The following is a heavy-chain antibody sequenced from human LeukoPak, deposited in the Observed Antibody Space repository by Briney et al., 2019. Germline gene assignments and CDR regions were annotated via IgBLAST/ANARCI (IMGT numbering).Heavy chain of an antibody. D-gene: IGHD3-10*01. CDR3: ANHRSAFEF. V-gene: IGHV3-23*01. Sequence: GGSLRLSCAVSGLTFSIFGMSWVRQSPGKGLEWVSAISGSATGGITNYADSVKGRFTISRDNDKNTVYLQMNDLRVEDTAVYYCANHRSAFEFWGQGTLVTVSS. CDR2: ISGSATGGIT. J-gene: IGHJ4*02. CDR1: GLTFSIFG.